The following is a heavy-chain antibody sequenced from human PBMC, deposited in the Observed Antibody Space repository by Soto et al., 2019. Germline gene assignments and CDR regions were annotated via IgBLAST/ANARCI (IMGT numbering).Heavy chain of an antibody. J-gene: IGHJ4*02. V-gene: IGHV3-9*01. CDR3: AKGSQPGYCSSTSCWTYFDY. CDR2: ISWNSGSI. Sequence: EVQLVESGGGLVQPGRSLRLSCAASGFTFDDYAMHWVRQAPGKGLEWVSGISWNSGSIGYADSVKGRFTISRDNAKNSLYLQMNSLRAEDTALYYCAKGSQPGYCSSTSCWTYFDYWGQGTLVTVSA. D-gene: IGHD2-2*01. CDR1: GFTFDDYA.